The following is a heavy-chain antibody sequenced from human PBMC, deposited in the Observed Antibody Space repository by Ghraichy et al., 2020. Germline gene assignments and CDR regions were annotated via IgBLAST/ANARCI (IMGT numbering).Heavy chain of an antibody. Sequence: SETLSLTCTVSGGSISSSSYYWGWIRQPPGKGLEWIGSIYYSGSTYYNPSLKSRVTISVDTSKNQFSLKLSSVTAADTAVYYCARDTDSSSWYPRGSDPWGQGTLVTVSS. V-gene: IGHV4-39*07. CDR3: ARDTDSSSWYPRGSDP. CDR1: GGSISSSSYY. CDR2: IYYSGST. D-gene: IGHD6-13*01. J-gene: IGHJ5*02.